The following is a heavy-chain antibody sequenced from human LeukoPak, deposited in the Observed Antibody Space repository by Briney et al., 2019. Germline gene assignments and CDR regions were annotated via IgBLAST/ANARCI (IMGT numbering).Heavy chain of an antibody. J-gene: IGHJ5*02. CDR3: ARVENYGSGSSEYWFDP. Sequence: SETLSLTCTVSGGSISSYYWSWIRQPPGKGLEWIGYISYSGSTNSSPTLKSRVTISVDPSKNQFSLKLSSVTAAETAVYYCARVENYGSGSSEYWFDPWGQGTLVTVSS. D-gene: IGHD3-10*01. V-gene: IGHV4-59*01. CDR2: ISYSGST. CDR1: GGSISSYY.